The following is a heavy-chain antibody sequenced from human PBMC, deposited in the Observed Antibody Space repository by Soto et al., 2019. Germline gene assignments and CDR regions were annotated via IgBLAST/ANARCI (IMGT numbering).Heavy chain of an antibody. D-gene: IGHD6-13*01. J-gene: IGHJ5*02. V-gene: IGHV1-24*01. Sequence: GPVKGSLQGFRYTPPGFFIPLVGQGPRKRGEGVGGFDPEDGETIYAQKFQGRVTMTEDTSTDTAYMELSSLRSEDTAVYYCATVRFGPTLIAAAGTWYWFDPWGQGTLVTVSS. CDR1: RYTPPGFF. CDR2: FDPEDGET. CDR3: ATVRFGPTLIAAAGTWYWFDP.